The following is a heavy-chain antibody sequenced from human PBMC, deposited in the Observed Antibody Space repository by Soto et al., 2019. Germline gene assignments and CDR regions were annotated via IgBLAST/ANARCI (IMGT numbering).Heavy chain of an antibody. CDR1: GFSLSSFA. J-gene: IGHJ4*02. Sequence: EVQLVESGGGLVLPGGSLRLSCAASGFSLSSFAMSWVRKAPGKGLEWVSSISVSGTYIYYADSLKGRFTISRDNAKNSLFLLMNSLRAEDTALYHCTTAEFHVDYWGQGTLVTVST. CDR2: ISVSGTYI. CDR3: TTAEFHVDY. V-gene: IGHV3-21*01. D-gene: IGHD3-10*01.